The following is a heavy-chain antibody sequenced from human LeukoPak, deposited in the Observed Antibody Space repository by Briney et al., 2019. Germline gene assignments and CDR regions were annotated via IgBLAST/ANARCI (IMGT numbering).Heavy chain of an antibody. CDR1: GFTFSSFA. Sequence: PGGSLRLSCAASGFTFSSFAMSRVRQTPGKGLEWVSTISHDGGSTYFADSVKGRFTISRDNSKSTLYLQMNSLRAEDTALYFCAKDFSSGLFDYWGQGTLVAVSS. J-gene: IGHJ4*02. CDR3: AKDFSSGLFDY. CDR2: ISHDGGST. V-gene: IGHV3-23*01. D-gene: IGHD6-19*01.